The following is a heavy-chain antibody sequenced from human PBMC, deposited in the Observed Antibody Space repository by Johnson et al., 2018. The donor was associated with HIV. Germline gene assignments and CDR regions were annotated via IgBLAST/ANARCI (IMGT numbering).Heavy chain of an antibody. CDR1: GFTFDDYA. Sequence: VQLVESGGGLVQPGRSLRLSCAASGFTFDDYAMHWVRQAPGKGLEWVSGISWNSGSIGYADSVKGRFTISRDNAKNSLYLQMNSLRTEDMAVYYCARENWNHAGAFDIWGQGTMVTVSS. CDR3: ARENWNHAGAFDI. CDR2: ISWNSGSI. D-gene: IGHD1-14*01. V-gene: IGHV3-9*03. J-gene: IGHJ3*02.